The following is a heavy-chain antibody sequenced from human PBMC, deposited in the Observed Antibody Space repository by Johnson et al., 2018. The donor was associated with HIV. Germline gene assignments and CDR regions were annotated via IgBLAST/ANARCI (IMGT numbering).Heavy chain of an antibody. J-gene: IGHJ3*02. CDR1: GFTFSSYA. CDR2: ISGSGGST. CDR3: AKALRIFGSGVKEAFDI. D-gene: IGHD3-10*01. Sequence: MQLVESGGGLVQPGGSLRLSCVASGFTFSSYAMTWVRQAPGKGLEWVSSISGSGGSTFYADSVKGRFTISRDNSKNTLYLQMNSLRAEDTAVYYCAKALRIFGSGVKEAFDIWGQGTMVTVSS. V-gene: IGHV3-23*04.